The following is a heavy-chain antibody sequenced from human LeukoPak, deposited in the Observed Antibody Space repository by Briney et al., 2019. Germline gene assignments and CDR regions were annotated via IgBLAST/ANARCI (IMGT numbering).Heavy chain of an antibody. Sequence: ASVRVSCKASGRTNNRFGVTWVRQAPGQGLEWIGWISSDNGITRYADKFQGRVTISADTSTTTAYMEMRSLRYDDTAVYFCANVAKGRFFFYHMDVWGKGTTVTVSS. V-gene: IGHV1-18*01. J-gene: IGHJ6*04. CDR2: ISSDNGIT. CDR1: GRTNNRFG. D-gene: IGHD2-2*01. CDR3: ANVAKGRFFFYHMDV.